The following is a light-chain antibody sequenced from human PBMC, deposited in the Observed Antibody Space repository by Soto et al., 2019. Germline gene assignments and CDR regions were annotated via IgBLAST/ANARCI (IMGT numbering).Light chain of an antibody. Sequence: DLERKQSTSTRSGSVGERVTITWLSSQTISSWLAWYQQKPGKAPKLLIYKSSTLKSGVPSRFSGSGSGTEFTLTISCLQPDDFATYYCQHYNCYSEAFGHVTNVDIK. CDR2: KSS. CDR3: QHYNCYSEA. J-gene: IGKJ3*01. CDR1: QTISSW. V-gene: IGKV1-5*03.